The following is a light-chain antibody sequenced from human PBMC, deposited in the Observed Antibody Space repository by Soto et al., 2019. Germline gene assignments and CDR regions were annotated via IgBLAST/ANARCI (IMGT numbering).Light chain of an antibody. V-gene: IGLV1-44*01. CDR2: RNN. Sequence: QSVLTQPPSASGTPGQRVTISCSGSSSNIGSNSVNWYQQVPGTAPKLLIYRNNQRPSGVPDRFSGSKAGTSSSLAISGLQSEEEADYYCSAWDDSLIGYVVFGGGTKLTVL. CDR1: SSNIGSNS. J-gene: IGLJ2*01. CDR3: SAWDDSLIGYVV.